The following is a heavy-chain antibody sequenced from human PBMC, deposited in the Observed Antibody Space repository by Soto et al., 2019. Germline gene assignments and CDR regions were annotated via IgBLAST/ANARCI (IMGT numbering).Heavy chain of an antibody. CDR2: IYYSGST. Sequence: PSETLSLTCTVSGGSISSSSYYWGWIRQPPGKGLECIGSIYYSGSTYYNPSLKSRVTISVDTSKNQFSLKLSSVTAADTAVYYCPTAYHLTGYYNWGQGTLGTVSS. CDR1: GGSISSSSYY. J-gene: IGHJ4*02. V-gene: IGHV4-39*01. CDR3: PTAYHLTGYYN. D-gene: IGHD3-9*01.